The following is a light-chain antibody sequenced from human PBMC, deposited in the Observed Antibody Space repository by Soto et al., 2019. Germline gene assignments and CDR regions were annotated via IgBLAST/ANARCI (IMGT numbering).Light chain of an antibody. V-gene: IGLV2-14*03. CDR3: TSYTSTSSYVA. CDR1: STDVGGHYY. J-gene: IGLJ2*01. Sequence: QSVLTQPASVSGSPGQSITISCAGTSTDVGGHYYVSWYQQHPGKAPKLIIYDVTDRPSGVSHRFSGSKSGNTASLTISRLQTEDVADYYCTSYTSTSSYVAVGGGTKLTVL. CDR2: DVT.